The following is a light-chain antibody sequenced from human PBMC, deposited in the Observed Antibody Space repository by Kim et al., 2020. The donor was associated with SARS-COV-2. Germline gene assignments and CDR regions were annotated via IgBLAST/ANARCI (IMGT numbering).Light chain of an antibody. CDR3: QTWGTGIRV. Sequence: SDKLTCTLSSGHSSYAIAWHQQQPEKGPRYLMKLNSDGSHNKGDGIPDRFSGSSSGAERYLTISSLQSEDEADYYCQTWGTGIRVFGGGTQLTVL. CDR1: SGHSSYA. CDR2: LNSDGSH. V-gene: IGLV4-69*01. J-gene: IGLJ3*02.